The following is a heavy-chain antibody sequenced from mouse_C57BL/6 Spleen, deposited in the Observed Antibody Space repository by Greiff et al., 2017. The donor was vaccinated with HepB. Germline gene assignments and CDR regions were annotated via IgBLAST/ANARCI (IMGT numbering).Heavy chain of an antibody. J-gene: IGHJ2*01. Sequence: VMLVESGAELARPGASVKMSCKASGYTFTSYTMHWVKQRPGQGLEWIGYINPSSGYTKYNQKFKDKATLTADKSSSTAYMQLSSLTSEDSAVYYCARSYYGSSYDYWGQGTTLTVSS. CDR3: ARSYYGSSYDY. CDR2: INPSSGYT. CDR1: GYTFTSYT. D-gene: IGHD1-1*01. V-gene: IGHV1-4*01.